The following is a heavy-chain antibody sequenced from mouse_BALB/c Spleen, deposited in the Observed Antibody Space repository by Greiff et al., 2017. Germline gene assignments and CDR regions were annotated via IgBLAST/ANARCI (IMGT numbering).Heavy chain of an antibody. Sequence: LQQPGSELVRPGASVKLSCKASGYTFTSYWMHWVKQRPGQGLEWIGNIYPGSGSTNYDEKFKSKATLTVDTSSSTAYMQLSSLTSEDSAVYYCTRSYRYFDYWGQGTTLTVSS. D-gene: IGHD2-14*01. V-gene: IGHV1S22*01. CDR3: TRSYRYFDY. CDR2: IYPGSGST. CDR1: GYTFTSYW. J-gene: IGHJ2*01.